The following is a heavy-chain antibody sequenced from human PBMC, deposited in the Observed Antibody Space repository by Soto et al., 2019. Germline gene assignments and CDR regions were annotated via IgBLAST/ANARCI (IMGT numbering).Heavy chain of an antibody. V-gene: IGHV3-30*18. CDR2: ISYDGSNK. J-gene: IGHJ6*02. Sequence: GGSLRLSCAASGFTFSSYGMHWVRQAPGKGLEWVAVISYDGSNKYYADSVKGRFTISRDNSKNTLYLQMNSLRAEDTAVYYCAKDQLDIVVVPAAAPEVYYYYYGMDVWGQGTTVTVSS. D-gene: IGHD2-2*03. CDR1: GFTFSSYG. CDR3: AKDQLDIVVVPAAAPEVYYYYYGMDV.